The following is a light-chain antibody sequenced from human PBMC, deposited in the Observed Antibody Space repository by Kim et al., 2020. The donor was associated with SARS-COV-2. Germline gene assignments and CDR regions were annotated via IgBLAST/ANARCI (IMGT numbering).Light chain of an antibody. CDR3: QCYDSSLRGLV. V-gene: IGLV1-40*01. Sequence: RVTSSGSGSSSNIGARYDVQWYQQHPGTAPKLLTHGNTNRPSGVPDRFSGSKSGTSASLAITGLQAEDEADYYCQCYDSSLRGLVFGGGTQLTVL. J-gene: IGLJ3*02. CDR2: GNT. CDR1: SSNIGARYD.